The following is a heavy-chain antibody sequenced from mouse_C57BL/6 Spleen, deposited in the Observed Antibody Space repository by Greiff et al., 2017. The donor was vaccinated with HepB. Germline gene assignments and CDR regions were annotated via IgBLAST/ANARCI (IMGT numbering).Heavy chain of an antibody. J-gene: IGHJ2*01. Sequence: VMLVESDAELVKPGASVKISCKVSGYTFTDHTIHWMKQRPEQGLEWIGYIYPRDGSTKYNEKFKGKATLTADKSSSTAYMQLNSLTSEDSAVYFCARKRTAQATADYFDYWGQGTTLTVSS. CDR2: IYPRDGST. CDR1: GYTFTDHT. CDR3: ARKRTAQATADYFDY. V-gene: IGHV1-78*01. D-gene: IGHD3-2*02.